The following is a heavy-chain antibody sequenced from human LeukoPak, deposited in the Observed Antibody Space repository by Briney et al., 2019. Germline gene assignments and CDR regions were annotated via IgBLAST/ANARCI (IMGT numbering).Heavy chain of an antibody. Sequence: SSETLSLTCTVSGGSISSGGYYWSWIRQPPGKGLEWIGYIYHSGSTYYNPSLKSRVTISVDRSKNQFSLKLSSVTAADTAVYYCARAPYSSYGDYWGQGTLVTVAS. CDR2: IYHSGST. D-gene: IGHD3-22*01. V-gene: IGHV4-30-2*01. CDR1: GGSISSGGYY. J-gene: IGHJ4*02. CDR3: ARAPYSSYGDY.